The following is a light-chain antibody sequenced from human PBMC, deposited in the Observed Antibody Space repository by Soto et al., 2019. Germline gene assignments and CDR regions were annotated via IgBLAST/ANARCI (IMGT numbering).Light chain of an antibody. Sequence: SVLSQSPGTRALSPGRRATGASRASQSVSSSYLAWYQQKPGQAPRLLIYDASNRATGIPARFSGSGSGTDFTLTISRLEPEDFAVYYCQQYGRSGTFGQGTKVDIK. CDR2: DAS. CDR3: QQYGRSGT. V-gene: IGKV3-20*01. J-gene: IGKJ1*01. CDR1: QSVSSSY.